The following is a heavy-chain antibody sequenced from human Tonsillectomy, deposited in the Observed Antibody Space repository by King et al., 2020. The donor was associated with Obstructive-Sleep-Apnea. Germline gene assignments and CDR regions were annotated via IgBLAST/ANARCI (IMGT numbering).Heavy chain of an antibody. V-gene: IGHV4-34*01. D-gene: IGHD4-23*01. CDR1: GGSFSGYY. CDR3: AGDYGGNSAY. J-gene: IGHJ4*02. CDR2: INHSGST. Sequence: VQLQQWGAGLLKPSETLSLTCAVYGGSFSGYYWSWIRQPPGKGLEWIGEINHSGSTNYNPSLKKRVTISVDTSKNQFSLKLGSVTAADTAVYYCAGDYGGNSAYWGQGTLVTVSS.